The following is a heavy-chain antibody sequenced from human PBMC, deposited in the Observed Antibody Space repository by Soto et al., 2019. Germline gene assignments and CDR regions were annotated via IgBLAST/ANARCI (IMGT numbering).Heavy chain of an antibody. CDR1: GYTFTGYY. V-gene: IGHV1-2*04. Sequence: SVKGSCTASGYTFTGYYMHWVRQAPGQGLEWMGWINPNSGGTNYAQKFQGWVTMTRDTSISTAYMELSRLRSDDTAMYYCAREGEVVVPAAVKSCLYLNWFDPWGQVPLVTASS. CDR3: AREGEVVVPAAVKSCLYLNWFDP. D-gene: IGHD2-2*01. CDR2: INPNSGGT. J-gene: IGHJ5*02.